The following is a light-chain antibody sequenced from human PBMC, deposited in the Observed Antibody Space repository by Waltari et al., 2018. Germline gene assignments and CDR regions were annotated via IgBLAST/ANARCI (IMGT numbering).Light chain of an antibody. CDR1: LSILHSSENKNQ. CDR3: QQYYSTPFT. J-gene: IGKJ3*01. V-gene: IGKV4-1*01. Sequence: DIVMTQSPDSLSVSLGERATINCTSILSILHSSENKNQLGWYQQKSGQSPKLLIYGESTRESGVPDRFSGSGSGTDVTHTISSLQTEDVAVYYCQQYYSTPFTFGPGTKVDIK. CDR2: GES.